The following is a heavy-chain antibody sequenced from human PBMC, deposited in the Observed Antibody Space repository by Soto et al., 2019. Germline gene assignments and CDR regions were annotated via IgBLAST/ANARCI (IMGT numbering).Heavy chain of an antibody. J-gene: IGHJ5*02. CDR2: ISGSGGST. CDR1: GFTFSSYA. Sequence: PGGSLRLSCAASGFTFSSYAMSWVRQAPGKGPEWVSAISGSGGSTYYADSVKGRFTISRDNSKNTLYLQMNSLRAEDTAVYSCARDRLPGAGYSDFWGAGSRWFDPWGQGTLVTVSS. D-gene: IGHD3-3*01. V-gene: IGHV3-23*01. CDR3: ARDRLPGAGYSDFWGAGSRWFDP.